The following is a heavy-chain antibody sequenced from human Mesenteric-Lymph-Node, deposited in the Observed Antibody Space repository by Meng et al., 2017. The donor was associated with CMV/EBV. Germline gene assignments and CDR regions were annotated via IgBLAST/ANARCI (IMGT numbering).Heavy chain of an antibody. CDR3: TRSMEV. CDR2: MKEDGRER. CDR1: GFTFSKYW. J-gene: IGHJ6*02. Sequence: GGSLRPSCAASGFTFSKYWMSWVRQAPGKGQEWVANMKEDGRERNYADSVKGRFTISRDNAMSSLFLQMNSLRVEDTAVYYCTRSMEVWGQGTTVTVSS. V-gene: IGHV3-7*01.